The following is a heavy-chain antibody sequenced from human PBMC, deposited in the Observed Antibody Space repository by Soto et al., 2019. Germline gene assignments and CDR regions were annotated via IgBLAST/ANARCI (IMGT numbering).Heavy chain of an antibody. CDR2: IRSKAYGGTT. CDR1: GFTFGDYA. J-gene: IGHJ4*02. CDR3: TRVGGYSNYVSAWN. V-gene: IGHV3-49*03. D-gene: IGHD4-4*01. Sequence: GGSLRLSCTASGFTFGDYAMSWFRQAPGKGLEWVGFIRSKAYGGTTEYAASVKGRFTISRDDSKSIAYLQMNSLKTEDTAVYYCTRVGGYSNYVSAWNWGQGTLVTVSS.